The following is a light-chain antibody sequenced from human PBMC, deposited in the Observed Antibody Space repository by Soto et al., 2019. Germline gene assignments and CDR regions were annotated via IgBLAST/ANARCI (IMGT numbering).Light chain of an antibody. CDR2: AAS. CDR3: QQRYSTPLT. V-gene: IGKV1-39*01. J-gene: IGKJ4*01. CDR1: QSLSNY. Sequence: DIQMTQSPSSLSASVGDRVTITCRASQSLSNYLNWYQQKPGKAPNLLIYAASSLQSGVPSRFSGSASGTDFTLTISSLQPEDFATYYCQQRYSTPLTFGGGTKVEIK.